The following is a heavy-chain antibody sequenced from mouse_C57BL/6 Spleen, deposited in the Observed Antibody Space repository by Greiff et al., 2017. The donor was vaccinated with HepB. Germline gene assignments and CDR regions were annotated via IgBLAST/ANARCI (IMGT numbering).Heavy chain of an antibody. CDR3: ARGAAQVPLDY. D-gene: IGHD3-2*02. V-gene: IGHV1-52*01. J-gene: IGHJ2*01. CDR2: IDPSDSET. CDR1: GYTFTSYW. Sequence: VQLQQPGAELVRPGSSVKLSCKASGYTFTSYWMHWVKQRPIQGLEWIGNIDPSDSETHYNQKFKDKATLTVDKSSSTAYMQLSSLTSEDSAVYYCARGAAQVPLDYWGQGTTLTVSS.